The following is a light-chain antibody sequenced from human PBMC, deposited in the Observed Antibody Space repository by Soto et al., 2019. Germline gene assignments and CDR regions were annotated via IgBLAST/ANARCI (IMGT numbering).Light chain of an antibody. V-gene: IGKV1-39*01. CDR3: QQTFKTPHT. CDR1: QTVSSY. J-gene: IGKJ2*01. CDR2: SAS. Sequence: DIQMTQSPTSLSASVGDTVTISCRTSQTVSSYLNWYQQQPGKAPKLLIYSASTLQTGVPSRFRGSGFGTDYTLTISSLQPADFATYYCQQTFKTPHTFGQGTKVDIK.